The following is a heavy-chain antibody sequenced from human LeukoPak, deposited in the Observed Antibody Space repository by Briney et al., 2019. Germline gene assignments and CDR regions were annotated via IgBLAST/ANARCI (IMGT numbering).Heavy chain of an antibody. CDR2: ISGSGGST. CDR1: GFAFSSHA. CDR3: ANRGSLGLGY. Sequence: PGGSLRLSCAASGFAFSSHAMSWVRQAPGKGLEWVSAISGSGGSTYYADSVKGRFTISRDNSKNTLYLQMNSLRAEDTAVYYCANRGSLGLGYWGQGTLVTVSS. D-gene: IGHD1-26*01. V-gene: IGHV3-23*01. J-gene: IGHJ4*02.